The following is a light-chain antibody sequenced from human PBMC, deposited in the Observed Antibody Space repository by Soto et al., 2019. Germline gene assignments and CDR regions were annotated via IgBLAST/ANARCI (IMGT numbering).Light chain of an antibody. V-gene: IGKV3-20*01. CDR3: QQYGRAPLT. Sequence: EIVLTQSPDTLSLSPGERATLSCRASQSLTANLAWYQQKPGQAPRPLIYGASTRAACIPDRFSGSWSGTEFTLPISRLEPGDVGVYFWQQYGRAPLTFGGGTRLQIK. CDR1: QSLTAN. CDR2: GAS. J-gene: IGKJ4*01.